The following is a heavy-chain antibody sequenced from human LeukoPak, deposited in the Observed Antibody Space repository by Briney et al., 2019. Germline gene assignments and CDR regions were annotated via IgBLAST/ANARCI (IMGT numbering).Heavy chain of an antibody. Sequence: SETLSLTCAVYGGSFSGYYWSWIRQPPGKGLEWIGEINHSGSTNYNPSLKSRVTISVDTSKNRFSLKLSSVTAADTAVYYCARGLKRGASLDYWGQGTLVTVSS. D-gene: IGHD1-26*01. CDR1: GGSFSGYY. V-gene: IGHV4-34*01. CDR3: ARGLKRGASLDY. CDR2: INHSGST. J-gene: IGHJ4*02.